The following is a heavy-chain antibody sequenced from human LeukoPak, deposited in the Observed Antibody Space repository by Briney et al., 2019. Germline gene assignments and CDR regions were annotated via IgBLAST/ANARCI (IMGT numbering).Heavy chain of an antibody. D-gene: IGHD6-6*01. CDR3: ATGRAAHLFDY. J-gene: IGHJ4*02. V-gene: IGHV3-7*01. Sequence: PGGSLRLSCAASGFTFSSYWMTWVRQAPGKGLEWVANIKQDGSEKYYVDSVEGRFTISRDNAKNSLYLQMNSLRVEDTAVYYCATGRAAHLFDYWGQGTLVTVSS. CDR1: GFTFSSYW. CDR2: IKQDGSEK.